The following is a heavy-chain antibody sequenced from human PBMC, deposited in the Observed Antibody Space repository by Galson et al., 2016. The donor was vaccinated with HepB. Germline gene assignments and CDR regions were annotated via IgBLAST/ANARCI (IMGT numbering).Heavy chain of an antibody. J-gene: IGHJ3*02. CDR2: IKEDGSEE. CDR3: ARGFGASDI. CDR1: GFTFSDYS. V-gene: IGHV3-7*01. D-gene: IGHD3-10*01. Sequence: SLRLSCAASGFTFSDYSMSWVRQAPGKGLEWVANIKEDGSEEYYVGSVKGRFTISGDNAKNSLFLQTNSLRVEDTAVYYCARGFGASDIWGQGTMVTVSS.